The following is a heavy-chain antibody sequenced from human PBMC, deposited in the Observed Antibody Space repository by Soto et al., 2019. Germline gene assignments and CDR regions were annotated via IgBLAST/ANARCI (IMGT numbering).Heavy chain of an antibody. J-gene: IGHJ4*02. CDR1: GFTFSNYN. CDR3: ASRYYYDSSGYYYPYYY. Sequence: LRLSCAASGFTFSNYNMNWVRQAPGKGLEWVSSISSSSSTIYYADSVKGRFTISRDNAKNSLYLQMNSLRDEDTAVYYCASRYYYDSSGYYYPYYYWGQGTLVTVSS. D-gene: IGHD3-22*01. V-gene: IGHV3-48*02. CDR2: ISSSSSTI.